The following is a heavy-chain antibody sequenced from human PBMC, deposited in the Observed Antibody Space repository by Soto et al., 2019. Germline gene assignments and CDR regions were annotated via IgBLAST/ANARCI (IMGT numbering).Heavy chain of an antibody. Sequence: GGSLRLSCAASGFMFSAYTMNWVRQAPGKGLEWLSSISDDSSYIDYADSLRGRFTVSRENARNSLYLQIDSLGVEDTAVYYCATPYYFNHWGPGALVTVYS. D-gene: IGHD3-16*01. CDR1: GFMFSAYT. V-gene: IGHV3-21*06. CDR3: ATPYYFNH. CDR2: ISDDSSYI. J-gene: IGHJ1*01.